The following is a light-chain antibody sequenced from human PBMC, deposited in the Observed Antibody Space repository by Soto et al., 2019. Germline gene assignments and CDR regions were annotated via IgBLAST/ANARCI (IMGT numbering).Light chain of an antibody. CDR1: SSDVGGFNY. CDR3: NSYTSSSTYF. V-gene: IGLV2-14*03. J-gene: IGLJ1*01. CDR2: DVT. Sequence: QSVLTQPASVSGSPGQSITISCTGTSSDVGGFNYVSWYQQHPGKAPKLMIYDVTNRPSGVSYRFSGSKSGNTASLTISGLQAEDEADYYGNSYTSSSTYFFGTGTKVTVL.